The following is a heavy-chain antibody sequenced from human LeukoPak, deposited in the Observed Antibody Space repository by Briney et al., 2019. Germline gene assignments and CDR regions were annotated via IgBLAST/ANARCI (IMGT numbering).Heavy chain of an antibody. CDR1: GFMFSSYA. V-gene: IGHV3-23*01. CDR3: AKLPVRGLYYYYHMDV. Sequence: GGSLRLSCAASGFMFSSYAMNWVRQAPAKGLEWVSSVSGSGGRTYYADSVKGRFTISRDNSKNTLYLQMNSLRAEDTAVYYYAKLPVRGLYYYYHMDVWGKGTTVTVSS. CDR2: VSGSGGRT. D-gene: IGHD2-2*01. J-gene: IGHJ6*03.